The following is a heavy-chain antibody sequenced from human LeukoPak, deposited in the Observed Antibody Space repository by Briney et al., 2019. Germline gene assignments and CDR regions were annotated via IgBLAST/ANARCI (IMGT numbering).Heavy chain of an antibody. Sequence: SETLSLTCTVSGGSISSYYWSWIRQPPGKGLEWIGYIYYSGSTNYNPSLKSRVTISVDTSKNQFSLKLSSVTAADTAVYYCARDKGEPPYYYYGMDVWGPGTLVTVSS. D-gene: IGHD3-16*01. J-gene: IGHJ6*02. CDR1: GGSISSYY. CDR2: IYYSGST. CDR3: ARDKGEPPYYYYGMDV. V-gene: IGHV4-59*01.